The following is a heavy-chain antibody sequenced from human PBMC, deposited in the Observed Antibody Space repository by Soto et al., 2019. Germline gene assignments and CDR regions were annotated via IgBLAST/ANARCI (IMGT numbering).Heavy chain of an antibody. Sequence: GGSLRLSCAASGFTVSSSYMSWVRQAPGKGLEWVSIIYSGGTTFYADSVKGGFTLSRDNSKNTLYLQMNSLRAEDTAVYYGARPKTGYSGYDSGNDAFDVWGQGTMVTVSS. CDR2: IYSGGTT. V-gene: IGHV3-66*01. CDR1: GFTVSSSY. J-gene: IGHJ3*01. D-gene: IGHD5-12*01. CDR3: ARPKTGYSGYDSGNDAFDV.